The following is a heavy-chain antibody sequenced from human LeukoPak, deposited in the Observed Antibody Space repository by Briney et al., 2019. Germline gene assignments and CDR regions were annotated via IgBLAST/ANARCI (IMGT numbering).Heavy chain of an antibody. CDR1: GFTFSSYG. J-gene: IGHJ4*02. CDR3: AKDGVEYSSSHVAGFFDY. CDR2: IWYDGSNK. Sequence: GRSLRLSCAASGFTFSSYGMHWVRQAPGKGLEWVAVIWYDGSNKYYADSVKGRFTISRDNSKNTLYLQMNSLRAEDTAVYYCAKDGVEYSSSHVAGFFDYWGQGTLVTVSS. V-gene: IGHV3-33*06. D-gene: IGHD6-6*01.